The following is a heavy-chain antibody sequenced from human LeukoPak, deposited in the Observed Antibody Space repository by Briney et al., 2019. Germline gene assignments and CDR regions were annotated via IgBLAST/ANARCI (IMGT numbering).Heavy chain of an antibody. J-gene: IGHJ4*02. CDR2: ITGSGGST. Sequence: GGSLRLSCRASGFNFGDYAMSWVRQAPGKGLEWVAAITGSGGSTKYADSVKGRFTISRDNSKNTLYIQMNSLRAEDTAVYYCAKDSVDIVSVFDYWGQGTLVTVSS. D-gene: IGHD5/OR15-5a*01. CDR3: AKDSVDIVSVFDY. CDR1: GFNFGDYA. V-gene: IGHV3-23*01.